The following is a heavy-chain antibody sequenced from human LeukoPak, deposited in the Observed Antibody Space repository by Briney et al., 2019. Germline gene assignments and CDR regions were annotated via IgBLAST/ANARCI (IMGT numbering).Heavy chain of an antibody. D-gene: IGHD5-12*01. J-gene: IGHJ4*02. Sequence: SETLSLTCTVSGGSISSYYWSWLRQPPGKGLEWIGYIYYSGSTNYNPSLKSRVTISVDTSKNQFSLKLSSVTAADTAVYYCARVSGYDWESFYDYWGQGTLVTVSS. V-gene: IGHV4-59*01. CDR2: IYYSGST. CDR3: ARVSGYDWESFYDY. CDR1: GGSISSYY.